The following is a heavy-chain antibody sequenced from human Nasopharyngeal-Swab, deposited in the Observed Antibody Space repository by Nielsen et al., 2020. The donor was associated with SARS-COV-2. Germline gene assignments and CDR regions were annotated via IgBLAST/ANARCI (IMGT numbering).Heavy chain of an antibody. V-gene: IGHV3-21*04. Sequence: GESLKISCAASGFTFSSYSMNWVRQAPGKGPEWVSSISSSSSYIYYADSVKGRFTISRDNAKNSLYLQMNSLRAEDTAVYYCAREGHIVVPKAFDYWGQGTLVTVSS. J-gene: IGHJ4*02. CDR2: ISSSSSYI. CDR3: AREGHIVVPKAFDY. CDR1: GFTFSSYS. D-gene: IGHD2-21*01.